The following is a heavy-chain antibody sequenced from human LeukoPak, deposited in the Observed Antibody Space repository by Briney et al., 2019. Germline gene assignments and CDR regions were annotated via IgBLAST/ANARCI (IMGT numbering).Heavy chain of an antibody. CDR1: GGSISSSSYY. J-gene: IGHJ3*02. D-gene: IGHD5-18*01. V-gene: IGHV4-39*07. CDR3: ARDGLWIQNAFDI. CDR2: VFHSGTT. Sequence: PSETLSLTCTVSGGSISSSSYYWGWIRQPPGKGLEWIGSVFHSGTTYYNSSLKSRVTISVDTPKNQFSLKLSSVTAADTAMYYCARDGLWIQNAFDIWGQGTMVTVSS.